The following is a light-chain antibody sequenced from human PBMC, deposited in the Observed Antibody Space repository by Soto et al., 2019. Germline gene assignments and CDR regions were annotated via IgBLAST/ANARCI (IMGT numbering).Light chain of an antibody. CDR1: KNVSPN. Sequence: ERVRTPLSATQLKKKGKKSTHSYRDSKNVSPNLAWYQLKPGQAPRLLIYGASTRATSIPARFSGSGSGTEFTLTISSLQSEDFAVYCGQQYNNWSPWTCAQGTKVDTK. J-gene: IGKJ1*01. CDR3: QQYNNWSPWT. CDR2: GAS. V-gene: IGKV3-15*01.